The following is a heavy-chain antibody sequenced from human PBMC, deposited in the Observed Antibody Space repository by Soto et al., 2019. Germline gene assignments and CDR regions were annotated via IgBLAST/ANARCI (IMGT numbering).Heavy chain of an antibody. CDR1: GDSVSSNSAA. D-gene: IGHD5-18*01. CDR2: TYYRSKWYN. J-gene: IGHJ6*02. V-gene: IGHV6-1*01. CDR3: ARDGYSYGYYYYYYGMDV. Sequence: SQTLSLTCAISGDSVSSNSAAWNWIRQSPSRGLEWLGRTYYRSKWYNDYAVSVKSRITINPDTSKNQFSLQLNSVTPEDTAVYYRARDGYSYGYYYYYYGMDVWGQGTTVTVSS.